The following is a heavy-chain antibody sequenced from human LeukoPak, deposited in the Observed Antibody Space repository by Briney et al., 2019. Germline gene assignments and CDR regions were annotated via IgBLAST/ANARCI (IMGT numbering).Heavy chain of an antibody. V-gene: IGHV3-30*18. CDR2: ISYHGTNK. J-gene: IGHJ5*02. D-gene: IGHD4-17*01. CDR3: GKYSDYGDYLDWFDP. Sequence: PGGSLRLSCAASGFTFSSYGMHWVRQAPGKGLEWVAVISYHGTNKYYADSVKGRFTISRDNSKNTLYLQMNSLRAEGTAVYYCGKYSDYGDYLDWFDPWGQGTLVTVSS. CDR1: GFTFSSYG.